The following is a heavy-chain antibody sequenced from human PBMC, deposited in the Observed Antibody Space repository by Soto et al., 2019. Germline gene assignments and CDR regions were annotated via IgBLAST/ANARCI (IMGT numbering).Heavy chain of an antibody. CDR2: IYYSGST. J-gene: IGHJ6*02. CDR3: ARAPITMVRGVIITYYYYYGMDV. CDR1: GGSISRGDYY. V-gene: IGHV4-30-4*01. Sequence: TSETRSRTWTVSGGSISRGDYYWIWVRQPPGKVLEWIGYIYYSGSTYYNPSLKSRVTISVDTSKNQFSLKLSSVTAADTAVYYCARAPITMVRGVIITYYYYYGMDVWGQGTTVTVSS. D-gene: IGHD3-10*01.